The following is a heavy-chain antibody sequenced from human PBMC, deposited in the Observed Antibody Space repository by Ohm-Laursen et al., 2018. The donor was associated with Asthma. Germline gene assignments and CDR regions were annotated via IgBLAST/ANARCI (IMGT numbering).Heavy chain of an antibody. J-gene: IGHJ4*02. Sequence: SLRLSCAASGFTFSSYAMSWVRQAPGKGLECVSAIIGSGADTNYAGSVKGRFTISRDNSKNTLYLQMNSLRVEDTAVYYCARMDGGDSRKDKSDYWGQGTLVTVSS. CDR1: GFTFSSYA. CDR3: ARMDGGDSRKDKSDY. CDR2: IIGSGADT. D-gene: IGHD3-22*01. V-gene: IGHV3-23*01.